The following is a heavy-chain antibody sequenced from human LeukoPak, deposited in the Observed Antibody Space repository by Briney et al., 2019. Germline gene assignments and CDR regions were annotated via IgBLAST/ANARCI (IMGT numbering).Heavy chain of an antibody. J-gene: IGHJ4*02. CDR3: ARSSRKYYYDSSGYYLS. D-gene: IGHD3-22*01. CDR1: GGTFSSYA. Sequence: SVKVSCKASGGTFSSYAISWVRQAPGQRLEWMGGIIPIFGTANYAQKFQGRVTITADESTSTAYMELSSLRSEDTAVYYCARSSRKYYYDSSGYYLSWGQGTLVTVSS. V-gene: IGHV1-69*13. CDR2: IIPIFGTA.